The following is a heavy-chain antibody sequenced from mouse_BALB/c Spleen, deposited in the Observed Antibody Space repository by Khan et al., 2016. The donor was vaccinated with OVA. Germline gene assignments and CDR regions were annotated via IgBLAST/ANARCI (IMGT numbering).Heavy chain of an antibody. V-gene: IGHV3-2*02. CDR1: GYSITSDYA. Sequence: EVKLEESGPGLVKPSQSLSLTCPVTGYSITSDYAWNWIRQFPGNKLEWMGYISHSGSISYTPSLKSRISITRDTSKDQFCLEWSSVTTEGTATYYCTGGRAYWGQGTLVTVSA. CDR2: ISHSGSI. D-gene: IGHD3-3*01. J-gene: IGHJ3*01. CDR3: TGGRAY.